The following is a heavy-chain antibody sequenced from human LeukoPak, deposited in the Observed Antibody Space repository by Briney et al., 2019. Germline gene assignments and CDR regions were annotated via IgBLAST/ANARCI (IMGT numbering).Heavy chain of an antibody. J-gene: IGHJ4*02. CDR2: IYYSGST. V-gene: IGHV4-59*08. CDR1: GGSISTYY. D-gene: IGHD2-8*01. CDR3: ARLSGMVYVL. Sequence: SETLSLTCTVSGGSISTYYWSWIRQPPGKGLGYIGYIYYSGSTNYNTSLKSRVTISVDTSKNQFSLKLSSVTAADTAVYYCARLSGMVYVLWGQGALVTVSS.